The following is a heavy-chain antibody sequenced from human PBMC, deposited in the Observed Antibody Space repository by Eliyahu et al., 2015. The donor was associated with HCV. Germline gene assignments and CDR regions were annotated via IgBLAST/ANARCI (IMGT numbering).Heavy chain of an antibody. CDR3: ARVRGDWFDP. CDR2: IIPIFGTA. CDR1: GXTFSSYA. V-gene: IGHV1-69*01. Sequence: QVQLVQSGAEVKKPGSXXXVXCKASGXTFSSYAISWVRQAXGQGLEWXGGIIPIFGTANYAQKFQGRVTITADESTSTAYMELSSLRSEDTAVYYCARVRGDWFDPWGQGTLVTVSS. J-gene: IGHJ5*02.